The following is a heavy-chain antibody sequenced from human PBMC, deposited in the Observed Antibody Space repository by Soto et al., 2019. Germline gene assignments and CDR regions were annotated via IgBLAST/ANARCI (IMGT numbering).Heavy chain of an antibody. CDR1: GFTFSSYW. V-gene: IGHV3-74*01. D-gene: IGHD3-22*01. J-gene: IGHJ4*02. Sequence: GGSLRLSCAASGFTFSSYWMHWVRQAPGKGLVWVSRINSDGSSTSYADSVKGRFTISRDNAKNTLYLQMNSLRAEDTAVYYCARATLYYYDSSGYIKDYWGQGTLVTVS. CDR3: ARATLYYYDSSGYIKDY. CDR2: INSDGSST.